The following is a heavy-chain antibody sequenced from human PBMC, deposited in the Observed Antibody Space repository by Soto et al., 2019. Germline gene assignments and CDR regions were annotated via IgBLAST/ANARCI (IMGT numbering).Heavy chain of an antibody. D-gene: IGHD6-19*01. CDR3: ARGGWKLFDY. Sequence: PSETLSLTCTVSGGSISSYYWSWIRQPPGKGQEWIGYFYYSGSTNYNPSLKSRVTISVDTSKNQFSLKLSSVTAADTAVYYCARGGWKLFDYWGQGTLVTSPQ. CDR2: FYYSGST. V-gene: IGHV4-59*01. J-gene: IGHJ4*02. CDR1: GGSISSYY.